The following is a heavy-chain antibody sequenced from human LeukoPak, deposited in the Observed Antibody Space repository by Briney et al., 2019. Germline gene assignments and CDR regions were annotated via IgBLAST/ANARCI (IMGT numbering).Heavy chain of an antibody. Sequence: PGGSLRLSCAASGFTFDDYAMHWVRQAPGKGLEWVSGISWNSGSIGYADSVKGRFTISRDNAKNSLYLQMNSLRAEDTALYYYAILEERGRWGQGTLVTVSS. CDR2: ISWNSGSI. J-gene: IGHJ4*02. CDR1: GFTFDDYA. D-gene: IGHD3-16*01. V-gene: IGHV3-9*01. CDR3: AILEERGR.